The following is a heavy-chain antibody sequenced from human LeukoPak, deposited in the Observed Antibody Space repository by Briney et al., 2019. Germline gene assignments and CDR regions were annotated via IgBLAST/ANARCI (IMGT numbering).Heavy chain of an antibody. CDR2: INQDGTTQ. Sequence: SGGSLRLSCAVSGFTFRSYWMSWLRQAPGKGLECVASINQDGTTQYYVDSVRGRFTISRDDAKNSVYLQMNNLRVQDTAVYYCVRRNLFDYWGQGTLVTVSS. J-gene: IGHJ4*02. V-gene: IGHV3-7*03. CDR3: VRRNLFDY. CDR1: GFTFRSYW.